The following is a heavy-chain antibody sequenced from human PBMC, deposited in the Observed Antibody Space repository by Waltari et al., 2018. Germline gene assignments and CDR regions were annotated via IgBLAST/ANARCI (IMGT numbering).Heavy chain of an antibody. CDR3: AKDSEKGAGLGYYYYMDV. CDR2: SYSGGGST. J-gene: IGHJ6*03. Sequence: EVQLLESGGGLVQPGGSLRLSCVASGFPFSGYAMSWVRQAPGKGRDGVFCSYSGGGSTNYADSGKGRLTVSRDNSKKTLYRQMNSLRAEDTAVYYCAKDSEKGAGLGYYYYMDVWGKGTTVTVSS. V-gene: IGHV3-23*03. D-gene: IGHD1-26*01. CDR1: GFPFSGYA.